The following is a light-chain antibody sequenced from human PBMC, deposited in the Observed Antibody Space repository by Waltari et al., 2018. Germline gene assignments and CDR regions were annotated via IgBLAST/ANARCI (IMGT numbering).Light chain of an antibody. Sequence: EIVLTQSPGTLSLSPGERVTVSCRASQSVYGDFLAWYQQKVGQAPRLLIYGASNRATGIPDRFSGSGSVTDFTLTISRLEPEDFAVYHCQQYGYLPITFGQGTRLEIK. CDR3: QQYGYLPIT. CDR2: GAS. CDR1: QSVYGDF. V-gene: IGKV3-20*01. J-gene: IGKJ5*01.